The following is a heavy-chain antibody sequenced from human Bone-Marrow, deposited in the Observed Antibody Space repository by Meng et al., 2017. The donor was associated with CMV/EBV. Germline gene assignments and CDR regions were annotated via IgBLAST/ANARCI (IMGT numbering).Heavy chain of an antibody. CDR1: GDTFTSYD. D-gene: IGHD1-14*01. Sequence: ASVKVSCKPSGDTFTSYDINWVRQAAGQGLEWMGWMNPTTGNAGYAQRFQGRLTISRDTSIGVVYMELSSLRSDDTAVYYCARGRVRVGQRYTILNWDFDLWGRGTRVTSSS. J-gene: IGHJ2*01. V-gene: IGHV1-8*03. CDR3: ARGRVRVGQRYTILNWDFDL. CDR2: MNPTTGNA.